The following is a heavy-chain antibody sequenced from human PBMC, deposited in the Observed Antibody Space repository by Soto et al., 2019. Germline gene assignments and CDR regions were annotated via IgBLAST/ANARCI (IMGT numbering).Heavy chain of an antibody. CDR3: ATSPPPSVDN. Sequence: SETMYITCSVSGDSLSTANHYWALIRQPPGKGLEWIGNVFYSGSTYYNPSLNSRVTISLDTSKNQFSLKLRSVTAAYTAVNYWATSPPPSVDNWGQGTLVTVPS. J-gene: IGHJ4*02. D-gene: IGHD2-2*01. CDR1: GDSLSTANHY. CDR2: VFYSGST. V-gene: IGHV4-39*01.